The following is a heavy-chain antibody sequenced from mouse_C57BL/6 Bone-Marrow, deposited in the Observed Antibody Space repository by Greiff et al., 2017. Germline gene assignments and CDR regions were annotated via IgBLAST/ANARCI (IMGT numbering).Heavy chain of an antibody. CDR1: GYTFTSYW. D-gene: IGHD2-2*01. J-gene: IGHJ3*01. CDR2: IHPNSGST. Sequence: QVQLQQSGAELVKPGASVKLSCKASGYTFTSYWMHWVKQRPGQGLEWIGMIHPNSGSTNYNEKFKSKATLPVDKSSSTAYMQLSSLTSEDSAVYYCARSVGLRREAGFAYWGQGTLVTVSA. CDR3: ARSVGLRREAGFAY. V-gene: IGHV1-64*01.